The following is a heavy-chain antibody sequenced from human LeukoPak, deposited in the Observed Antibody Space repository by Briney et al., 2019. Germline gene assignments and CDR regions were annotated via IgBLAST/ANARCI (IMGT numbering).Heavy chain of an antibody. J-gene: IGHJ4*02. D-gene: IGHD4-23*01. CDR3: AKDVCCDYGGPDY. CDR2: IRASDGST. CDR1: GFPFSTYA. V-gene: IGHV3-23*01. Sequence: PGGSLRLSCAASGFPFSTYAMSWVRQAAGKGLGLVSSIRASDGSTYYANSVKGRFAISRDNSKNTLYLQMNSLRAEDAAVYYCAKDVCCDYGGPDYWGQGTLVTVSS.